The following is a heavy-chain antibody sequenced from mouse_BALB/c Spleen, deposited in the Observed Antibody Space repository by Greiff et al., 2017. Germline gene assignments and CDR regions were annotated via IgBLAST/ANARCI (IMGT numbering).Heavy chain of an antibody. D-gene: IGHD2-4*01. CDR3: ARHDDYDDGAMDY. J-gene: IGHJ4*01. V-gene: IGHV2-6-2*01. Sequence: QVQLKESGPDLVAPSQSLSITCTVSGFSLTSYGVHWVRQPPGKGLEWLVVIWSDGSTTYNSALKSRLSISKDNSKSQVFLKMNSLQTDDTAMYYCARHDDYDDGAMDYWGQGTSVTVSS. CDR1: GFSLTSYG. CDR2: IWSDGST.